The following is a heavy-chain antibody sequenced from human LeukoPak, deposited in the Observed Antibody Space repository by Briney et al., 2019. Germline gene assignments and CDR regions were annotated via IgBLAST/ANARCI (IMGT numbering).Heavy chain of an antibody. J-gene: IGHJ4*02. CDR2: IRRRAYGGAA. CDR3: SRNGLVDFDY. CDR1: GFAFDDFA. V-gene: IGHV3-49*04. Sequence: PGQSLRLSCTTSGFAFDDFAMSWVRQPAGKGLEWVGFIRRRAYGGAAEYAASVKGRFIISRDDSKGIAYLQMNSLKTEDTAVYYCSRNGLVDFDYWGQGSWVIVSP.